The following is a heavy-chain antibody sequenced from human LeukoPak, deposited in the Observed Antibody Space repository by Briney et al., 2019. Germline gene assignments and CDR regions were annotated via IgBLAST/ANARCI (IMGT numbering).Heavy chain of an antibody. CDR3: ARALGLDAFDI. J-gene: IGHJ3*02. CDR1: GYSFTSYW. Sequence: GESLKISCKGSGYSFTSYWIGWVLQMPGKGLEWMVIIYPGDSATRYSPSFQGQVTISADKSIRTAYLQWSSLKASDTAMYYCARALGLDAFDIWGQGTMVTVSS. V-gene: IGHV5-51*01. CDR2: IYPGDSAT.